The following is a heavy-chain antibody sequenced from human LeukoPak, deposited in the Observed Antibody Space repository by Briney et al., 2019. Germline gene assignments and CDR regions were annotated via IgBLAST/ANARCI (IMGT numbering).Heavy chain of an antibody. CDR1: GFTFSSYW. CDR2: IKQDGREK. CDR3: ARDGKMVYANPMGPDY. V-gene: IGHV3-7*05. Sequence: GGSLRLSCAASGFTFSSYWMSWVRQAPGKGLEWVANIKQDGREKYYVDSVKGRFTISRDNAKNSLYLQMNSRRAEDTAVYYCARDGKMVYANPMGPDYWGQGTLVTVSS. J-gene: IGHJ4*02. D-gene: IGHD2-8*01.